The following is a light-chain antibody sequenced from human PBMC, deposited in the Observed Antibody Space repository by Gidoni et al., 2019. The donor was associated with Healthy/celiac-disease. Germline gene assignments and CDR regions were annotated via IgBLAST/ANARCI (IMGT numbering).Light chain of an antibody. CDR1: QSISSY. V-gene: IGKV1-39*01. Sequence: DIQMTQSPSSLSASVGDRVTITCRASQSISSYLNWYQQQPGKAPKLLIYAASSLQSGVPSRFRGSGSGTDFTLTISSLQPEDFATYYCQQSYSTSRGFTFGGGTKVEIK. CDR3: QQSYSTSRGFT. J-gene: IGKJ4*01. CDR2: AAS.